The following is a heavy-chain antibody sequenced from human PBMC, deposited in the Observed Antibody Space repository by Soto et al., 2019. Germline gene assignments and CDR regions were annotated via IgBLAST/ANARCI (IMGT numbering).Heavy chain of an antibody. D-gene: IGHD4-17*01. CDR1: GGSISSGGYS. CDR2: IYHSGST. J-gene: IGHJ5*02. Sequence: LTCAVSGGSISSGGYSWSWIRQPPGKGLEWIGYIYHSGSTYYNPSLKSRVTISVDRSKNQFSLKLSSVTAADTAVYYCARGPFLTTVTTWWFDPWGQGTLVTVSS. CDR3: ARGPFLTTVTTWWFDP. V-gene: IGHV4-30-2*01.